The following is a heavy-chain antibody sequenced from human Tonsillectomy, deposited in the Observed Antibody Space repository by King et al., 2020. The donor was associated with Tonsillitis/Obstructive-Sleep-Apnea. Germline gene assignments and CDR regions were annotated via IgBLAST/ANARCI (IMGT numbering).Heavy chain of an antibody. Sequence: VQLVESGGCVVQSGRSLILSFAASAFIFGDYVMHWVRREPGNGLEVVGTISHDVRNKNYQDSARGRFNISRDNPRNPPSLQMNSLRPEDTAVYFCVKDKGYHYASGSSYFDYWGQGILVTVSS. J-gene: IGHJ4*02. CDR1: AFIFGDYV. CDR3: VKDKGYHYASGSSYFDY. V-gene: IGHV3-30*18. CDR2: ISHDVRNK. D-gene: IGHD3-10*01.